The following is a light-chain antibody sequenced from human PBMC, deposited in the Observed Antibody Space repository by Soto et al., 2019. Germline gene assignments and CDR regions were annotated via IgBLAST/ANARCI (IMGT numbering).Light chain of an antibody. V-gene: IGKV3-20*01. CDR1: KNVSTNS. CDR3: QQYGGAPFT. J-gene: IGKJ3*01. CDR2: GPS. Sequence: EIVLTQSPRPLSLSQGKSATLSCRPSKNVSTNSLAWFQQKPGQTPRLLIYGPSTRAAGVPDRFTGSGSGADFALTITSLEPEDFAMYYCQQYGGAPFTFGPGTRV.